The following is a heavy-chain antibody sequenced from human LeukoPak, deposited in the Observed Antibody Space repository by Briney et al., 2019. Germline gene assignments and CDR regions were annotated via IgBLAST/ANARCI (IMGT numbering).Heavy chain of an antibody. V-gene: IGHV3-13*01. Sequence: GGSLRLSCAASGFTFSSYDMHWVRQATGKGLEWVSAIGTAGDTYYPGSVKGRFTISRENAKNSLYLQMNSLRAGDTAVYYCARGHYYGSGSYYMDYWGQGTLVTVSS. J-gene: IGHJ4*02. CDR3: ARGHYYGSGSYYMDY. D-gene: IGHD3-10*01. CDR1: GFTFSSYD. CDR2: IGTAGDT.